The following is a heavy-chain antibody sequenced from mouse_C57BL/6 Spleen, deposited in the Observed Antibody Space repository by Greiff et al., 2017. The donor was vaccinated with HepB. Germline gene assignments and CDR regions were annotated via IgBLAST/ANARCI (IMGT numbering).Heavy chain of an antibody. V-gene: IGHV1-61*01. Sequence: QVQLQQPGAELVRPGSSVKLSCKASGYTFTSYWMDWVKQRPGQGLEWIGNIYPSDSETHYNQKFKDKVTLTVDKSSSTAYMQLSSLTSEDSAVYYCARGGDYYGSSPYWYFDVWGTGTTVTVSS. D-gene: IGHD1-1*01. CDR1: GYTFTSYW. CDR3: ARGGDYYGSSPYWYFDV. J-gene: IGHJ1*03. CDR2: IYPSDSET.